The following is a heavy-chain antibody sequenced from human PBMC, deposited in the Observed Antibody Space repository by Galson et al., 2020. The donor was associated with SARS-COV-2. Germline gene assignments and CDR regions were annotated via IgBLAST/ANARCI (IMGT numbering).Heavy chain of an antibody. V-gene: IGHV1-46*01. J-gene: IGHJ4*02. D-gene: IGHD1-7*01. CDR3: ARGLGAGTTDY. CDR1: GYTFTSFY. Sequence: ASVKVSCKASGYTFTSFYIHWVRPAPGQGLEWMGVINPGDGSATYAQKVQGRVTLTRDTSTTTVSLDLSSLRSEDTAVYYCARGLGAGTTDYWGQGTLVTVSS. CDR2: INPGDGSA.